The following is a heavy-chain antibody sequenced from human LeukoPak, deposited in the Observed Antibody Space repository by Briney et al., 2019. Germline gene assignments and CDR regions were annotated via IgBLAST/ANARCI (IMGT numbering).Heavy chain of an antibody. CDR2: TRGNGGSI. CDR3: ARYWDPRVRTFDI. CDR1: GFTFSSYA. J-gene: IGHJ3*02. D-gene: IGHD2-15*01. Sequence: GGSLRLSCAASGFTFSSYAMSWVRQAPGKGLEWVSLTRGNGGSIVYADSVRGRFTISRDNSKNTFYLQMNSLRAEDTALYYCARYWDPRVRTFDIWGQGTVVTVSS. V-gene: IGHV3-23*01.